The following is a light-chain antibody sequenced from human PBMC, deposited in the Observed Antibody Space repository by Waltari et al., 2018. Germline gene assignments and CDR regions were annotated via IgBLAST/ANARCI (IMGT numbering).Light chain of an antibody. CDR3: QHYNSYPYT. CDR1: QSISSR. J-gene: IGKJ2*01. V-gene: IGKV1-5*03. CDR2: KAS. Sequence: DIQMTQSPSTLSASVGDRVTITCRASQSISSRLAWYQQKPGKAHNLLIYKASTLESGVPSRFSGSGSGTEFTLTISSLQPVDFATYYCQHYNSYPYTFGQGTKLEIK.